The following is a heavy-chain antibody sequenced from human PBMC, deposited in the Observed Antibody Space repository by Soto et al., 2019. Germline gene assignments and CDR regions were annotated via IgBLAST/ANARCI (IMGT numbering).Heavy chain of an antibody. V-gene: IGHV1-69*01. J-gene: IGHJ4*02. CDR1: GGSFNRHT. Sequence: QVQLVQSGAEVRKPGSSVRVSCKASGGSFNRHTISWVRQAPGQWLEWMGGIIPIFGTANHAQKLQGRVTIIEKESTSTVYMELSSLRSDDTAIYYCARGWGYDSTDYYYAYWGQGTLVIVSS. D-gene: IGHD3-22*01. CDR3: ARGWGYDSTDYYYAY. CDR2: IIPIFGTA.